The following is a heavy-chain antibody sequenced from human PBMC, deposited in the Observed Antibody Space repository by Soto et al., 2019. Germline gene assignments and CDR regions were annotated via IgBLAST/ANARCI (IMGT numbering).Heavy chain of an antibody. CDR1: GFTFSSYA. CDR3: AKDQDXDFWSGYFRRQYSWFDP. Sequence: GGSLRLSCAASGFTFSSYAMSWVRQAPGKGLEWVSAISGSGGSTYYADSVKGRFTISRDNSKNTLYLQMNSLRAEDTAVYYCAKDQDXDFWSGYFRRQYSWFDPWGQGTLVTVSS. CDR2: ISGSGGST. D-gene: IGHD3-3*01. V-gene: IGHV3-23*01. J-gene: IGHJ5*02.